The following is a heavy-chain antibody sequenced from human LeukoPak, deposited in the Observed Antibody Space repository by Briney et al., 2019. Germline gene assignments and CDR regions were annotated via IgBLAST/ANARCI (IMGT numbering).Heavy chain of an antibody. D-gene: IGHD3-10*01. J-gene: IGHJ4*02. Sequence: GGSLRLSCAASGFTFSSNSMNWVRQAPGKGLEWVPSISSSSTYIYYADSVKGRFTISRDNAKNSLYLQMNSLRAEDTAVYYCARDRGGSAYFDYWGQGTLVTVSS. CDR3: ARDRGGSAYFDY. CDR2: ISSSSTYI. V-gene: IGHV3-21*01. CDR1: GFTFSSNS.